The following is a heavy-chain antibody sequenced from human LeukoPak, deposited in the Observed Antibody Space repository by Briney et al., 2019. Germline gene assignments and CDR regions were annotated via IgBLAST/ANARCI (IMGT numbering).Heavy chain of an antibody. CDR1: GFTFSSYW. CDR2: IKQDGSEK. Sequence: TGGSLRLSCAASGFTFSSYWMSWVRQAPGKGLEWVANIKQDGSEKYYVDSVKGRFTISRDNAKNSLYLQMNSLRAEDTAVYYCARDDRLAAGYFDYWGQGTLVTVSS. J-gene: IGHJ4*02. D-gene: IGHD2-15*01. V-gene: IGHV3-7*01. CDR3: ARDDRLAAGYFDY.